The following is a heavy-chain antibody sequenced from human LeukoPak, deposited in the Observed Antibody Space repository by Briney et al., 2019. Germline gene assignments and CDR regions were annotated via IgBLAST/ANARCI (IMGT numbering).Heavy chain of an antibody. Sequence: SETLSLTCTASGASLSADYWSWIRQPPGDGLEWIGYIYHSGSTSYNPSLKSRVTISVDTSKHQFSLRLSSVTAADTAVYYCARTIAAAETNQWFDPWGQGTLVTVSS. V-gene: IGHV4-59*01. CDR2: IYHSGST. D-gene: IGHD6-13*01. CDR3: ARTIAAAETNQWFDP. CDR1: GASLSADY. J-gene: IGHJ5*02.